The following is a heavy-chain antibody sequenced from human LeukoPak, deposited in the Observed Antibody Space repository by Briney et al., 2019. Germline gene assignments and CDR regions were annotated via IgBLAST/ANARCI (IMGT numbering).Heavy chain of an antibody. CDR3: ARTVWFGELD. D-gene: IGHD3-10*01. V-gene: IGHV3-66*01. CDR1: GFSFSTYS. Sequence: GGSLRLSCAASGFSFSTYSMNWVRQAPGKGLEWVSVIYSGGSTYYADSVKGRFTISRDNSKNTLYLQMNSLRAEDTAVYYCARTVWFGELDWGQGTLVTVSS. J-gene: IGHJ4*02. CDR2: IYSGGST.